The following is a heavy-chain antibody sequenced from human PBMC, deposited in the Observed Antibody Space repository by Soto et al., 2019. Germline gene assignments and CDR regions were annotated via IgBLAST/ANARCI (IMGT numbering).Heavy chain of an antibody. V-gene: IGHV3-30*18. Sequence: QVQLVESGGGVVQPGRSLRLSCAASGFTFSSYGMHWVRQAPGKGLEWVAVISYDGSNKYYADSVKGRFTISRDNSKNARYLQMNSLRAEDTAVYYCAKDMFRGATAYFDYWGQGTLVTVSS. CDR1: GFTFSSYG. CDR3: AKDMFRGATAYFDY. CDR2: ISYDGSNK. D-gene: IGHD3-10*01. J-gene: IGHJ4*02.